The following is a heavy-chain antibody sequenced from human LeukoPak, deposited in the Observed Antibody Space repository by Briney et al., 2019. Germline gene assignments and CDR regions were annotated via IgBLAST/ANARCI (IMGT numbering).Heavy chain of an antibody. CDR1: GFTFSSYA. J-gene: IGHJ4*02. D-gene: IGHD1-14*01. V-gene: IGHV3-23*01. Sequence: GGSLRLSCAASGFTFSSYAMSWVRQAPGKGLEWVSGISSSGFDTPYADSVKGRFTVSRHNSRNTLYLQMNSLRVEDTAIYYCARKDSGHNPFDFWGQGTLVTVSS. CDR2: ISSSGFDT. CDR3: ARKDSGHNPFDF.